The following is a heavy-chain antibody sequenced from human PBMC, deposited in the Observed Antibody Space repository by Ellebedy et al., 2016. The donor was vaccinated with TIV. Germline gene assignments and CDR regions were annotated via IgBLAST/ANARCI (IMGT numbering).Heavy chain of an antibody. CDR2: INTNTGNP. D-gene: IGHD3-10*01. CDR1: GGTFSSYA. J-gene: IGHJ4*02. Sequence: ASVKVSCXASGGTFSSYAMNWVRQAPGQGLEWMGWINTNTGNPTYAQGFTGRFVFSLDTSVSTAYLQICSLKAEDTAVYYCARASHTNYYGSGSRDWGQGTLVTVSS. V-gene: IGHV7-4-1*01. CDR3: ARASHTNYYGSGSRD.